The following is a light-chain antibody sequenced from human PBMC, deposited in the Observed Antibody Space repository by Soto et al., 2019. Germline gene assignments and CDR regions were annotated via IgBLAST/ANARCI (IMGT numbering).Light chain of an antibody. CDR2: EVS. J-gene: IGLJ1*01. Sequence: QSALAQRASVSGSPGQSITISCTGTSSDVCGYNYVSWYQQHPGKAPKLMIYEVSNRPSGVSNRFSGSKSGNTAFLTISGLQAEDEADYYCSSYTSSSTLSVFGTGTKVTVL. V-gene: IGLV2-14*01. CDR1: SSDVCGYNY. CDR3: SSYTSSSTLSV.